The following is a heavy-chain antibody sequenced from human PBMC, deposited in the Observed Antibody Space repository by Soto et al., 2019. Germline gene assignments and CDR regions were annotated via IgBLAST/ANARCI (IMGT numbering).Heavy chain of an antibody. D-gene: IGHD1-26*01. CDR3: ARRRNNVGAPFDV. CDR2: IYPGDSNT. Sequence: PGVPLKIACEGSGDSFRAFWRAWVRPLPGEGLEWMGTIYPGDSNTRYRPSFQGQVTISADTSTSTAYLQWSSLQASDSAMYYCARRRNNVGAPFDVWGQGILGTVS. J-gene: IGHJ4*02. CDR1: GDSFRAFW. V-gene: IGHV5-51*01.